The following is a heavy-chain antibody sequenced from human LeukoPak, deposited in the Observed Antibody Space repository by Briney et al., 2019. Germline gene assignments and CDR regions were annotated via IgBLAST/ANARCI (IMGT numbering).Heavy chain of an antibody. CDR3: ARGKVDTAMVPVGMDV. CDR1: GGSFSGYY. Sequence: SETLSLTCAVYGGSFSGYYWSWIRQPPGKGLEWIGEINHSGSTNYNPSLKSRVTISVDTSKNQFSLKLSSVTAADTAVCYCARGKVDTAMVPVGMDVWGQGTTVTVSS. V-gene: IGHV4-34*01. D-gene: IGHD5-18*01. J-gene: IGHJ6*02. CDR2: INHSGST.